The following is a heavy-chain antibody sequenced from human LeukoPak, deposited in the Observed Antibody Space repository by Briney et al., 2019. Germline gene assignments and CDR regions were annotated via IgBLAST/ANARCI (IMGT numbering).Heavy chain of an antibody. V-gene: IGHV3-9*03. CDR1: GFIFDDYA. CDR2: ISWNSGSI. CDR3: AKSDSSSSFGIDY. D-gene: IGHD6-6*01. Sequence: GGSLRLSCAASGFIFDDYAMHWVRQAPGKGLEWVSGISWNSGSIGYADSVKGRLTISRDNAKNSLYLQMNSLRAEDMAFYYCAKSDSSSSFGIDYWGQGTLVTVSS. J-gene: IGHJ4*02.